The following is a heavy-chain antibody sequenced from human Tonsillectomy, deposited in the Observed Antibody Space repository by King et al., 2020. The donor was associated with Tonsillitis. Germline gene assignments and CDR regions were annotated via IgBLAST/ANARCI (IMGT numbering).Heavy chain of an antibody. V-gene: IGHV1-2*02. D-gene: IGHD3-10*01. CDR2: INPNSGVT. CDR1: GYTFTGYY. CDR3: ARDSELWFGENDY. Sequence: VQLVQSGAEVKKPGASVKVSCQASGYTFTGYYMHWVRQAPGQGLEWLGWINPNSGVTNFAQKFQGRVTMTRDTSISTAYLELRRLRSDDTAFYYCARDSELWFGENDYWGQGTLVTVSS. J-gene: IGHJ4*02.